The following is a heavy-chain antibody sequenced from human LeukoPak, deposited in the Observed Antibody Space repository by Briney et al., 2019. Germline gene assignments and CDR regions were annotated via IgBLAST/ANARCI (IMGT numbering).Heavy chain of an antibody. CDR1: GFTFHHYA. CDR2: ISCNSGSI. D-gene: IGHD5-12*01. Sequence: GGSLRLSCAASGFTFHHYAIHWVRQVPGKGLEWVSGISCNSGSIGYADSVKGRFTISRDNAKNSVYLQMNSLRAEDTALYYCAKDKAPLYSGYDWDLDFWGQGTLVTVSS. CDR3: AKDKAPLYSGYDWDLDF. V-gene: IGHV3-9*01. J-gene: IGHJ4*02.